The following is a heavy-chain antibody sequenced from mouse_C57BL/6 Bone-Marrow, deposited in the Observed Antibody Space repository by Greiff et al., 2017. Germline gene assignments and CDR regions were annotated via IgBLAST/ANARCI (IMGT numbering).Heavy chain of an antibody. CDR1: GYTFTDYN. V-gene: IGHV1-18*01. CDR2: INPNNGGT. CDR3: ARSGMITGYYYARDY. J-gene: IGHJ4*01. D-gene: IGHD2-4*01. Sequence: EVQLQQSGPELVKPGASVKIPCKASGYTFTDYNMDWVKQSHGKSLEWIGDINPNNGGTIYNQTFKGKATLTVDKSSSTAYMELRSLTSEDTAVYYCARSGMITGYYYARDYWGQGTSVTVSS.